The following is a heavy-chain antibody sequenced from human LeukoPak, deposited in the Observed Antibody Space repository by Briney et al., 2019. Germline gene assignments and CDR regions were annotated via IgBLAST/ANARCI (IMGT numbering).Heavy chain of an antibody. Sequence: ASVKVSCKASGYTFTSYDINWVRQAPGQGLEWMGWMNPNSGNTGYAQKFQGRVTITRNTSISTAYMELSSLRSEDTAVYYCARAGIAVAGQAEYFQHWGQGTLVTVSS. J-gene: IGHJ1*01. CDR2: MNPNSGNT. V-gene: IGHV1-8*01. D-gene: IGHD6-19*01. CDR1: GYTFTSYD. CDR3: ARAGIAVAGQAEYFQH.